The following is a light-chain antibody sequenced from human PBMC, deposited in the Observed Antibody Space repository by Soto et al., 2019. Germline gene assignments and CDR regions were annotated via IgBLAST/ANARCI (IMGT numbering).Light chain of an antibody. CDR3: QQYGSSPT. CDR1: QSVGRDY. Sequence: EIVLTQSPGTLSLSPWERATLSCRASQSVGRDYLAWYQQKPGQAPRLLIHGTSYRATGIPDRFRGSGSGTDFILTISSLEPADFALYYCQQYGSSPTFGQGTKVEVK. CDR2: GTS. V-gene: IGKV3-20*01. J-gene: IGKJ1*01.